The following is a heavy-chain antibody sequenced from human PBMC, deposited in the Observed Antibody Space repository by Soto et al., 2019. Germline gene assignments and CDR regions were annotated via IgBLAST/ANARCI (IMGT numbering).Heavy chain of an antibody. V-gene: IGHV4-31*03. D-gene: IGHD6-13*01. CDR3: ARVWGDSSSWYGPVNWFDP. CDR1: GGSISSGGHY. J-gene: IGHJ5*02. Sequence: PSETLSLTCTVSGGSISSGGHYWSWIRQHPGKGLEWIGYIYYSGSTYYNPSLKSRVTISVDTSKNQFSLKLSSVTAADTAVYYCARVWGDSSSWYGPVNWFDPWGQGTLVTVSS. CDR2: IYYSGST.